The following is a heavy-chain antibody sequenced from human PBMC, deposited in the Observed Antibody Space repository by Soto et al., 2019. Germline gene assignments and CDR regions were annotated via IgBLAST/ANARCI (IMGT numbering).Heavy chain of an antibody. CDR3: AAMVRGVIINYGMDV. J-gene: IGHJ6*02. D-gene: IGHD3-10*01. CDR2: IVVGSGNT. V-gene: IGHV1-58*01. Sequence: ASVKVSCKASGFTFTSSAVQWVRQARGQRLEWIGWIVVGSGNTNYAQKFQERVTITRDMSTSTAYMELSSLRSEDTAVYYCAAMVRGVIINYGMDVWGQGTTITAP. CDR1: GFTFTSSA.